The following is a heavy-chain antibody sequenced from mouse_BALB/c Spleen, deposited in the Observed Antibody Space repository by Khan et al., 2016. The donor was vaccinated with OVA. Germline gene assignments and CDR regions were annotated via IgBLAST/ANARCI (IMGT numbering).Heavy chain of an antibody. J-gene: IGHJ4*01. CDR3: ARSLYYSYGYALDC. D-gene: IGHD2-14*01. V-gene: IGHV3-2*02. CDR1: GYSITSDYA. Sequence: VQLKESGPGLVKPSQSLSLTCTVTGYSITSDYAWNWIRQFPGNKLEWMGYISSTGGTSYNPSLKSRISITRVTSKNQFFLQLKSVTAEDTATYYCARSLYYSYGYALDCWGRGTLVTVSS. CDR2: ISSTGGT.